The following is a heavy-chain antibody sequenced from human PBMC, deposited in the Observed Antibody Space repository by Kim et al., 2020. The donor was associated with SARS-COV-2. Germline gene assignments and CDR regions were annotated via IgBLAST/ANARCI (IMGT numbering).Heavy chain of an antibody. Sequence: GGSLRLSCAASGFTFSTYEMNWVRQAPGKGLEWVADISCAAGSTIYDAYVKKGRSTSTNNTANNPFQLQKNSRGADTTALYCGGGLASMDGWG. CDR3: GGGLASMDG. J-gene: IGHJ6*02. CDR2: ISCAAGSTI. D-gene: IGHD2-21*01. V-gene: IGHV3-48*03. CDR1: GFTFSTYE.